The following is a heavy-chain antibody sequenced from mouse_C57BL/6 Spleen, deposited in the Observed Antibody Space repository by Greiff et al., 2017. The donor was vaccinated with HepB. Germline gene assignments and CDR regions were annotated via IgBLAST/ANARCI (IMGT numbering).Heavy chain of an antibody. Sequence: VQLQQSGTELVKPGASVKLSCKASGYTFTSYWMHWVKQRPGQGLEWIGNINPSNGGTNYNEKFKSKATLTVDKSSSTAYMQLSSLTSEDSAVYYCARMGVITTVVANFDYWGQGTTLTVSS. D-gene: IGHD1-1*01. CDR2: INPSNGGT. V-gene: IGHV1-53*01. CDR3: ARMGVITTVVANFDY. CDR1: GYTFTSYW. J-gene: IGHJ2*01.